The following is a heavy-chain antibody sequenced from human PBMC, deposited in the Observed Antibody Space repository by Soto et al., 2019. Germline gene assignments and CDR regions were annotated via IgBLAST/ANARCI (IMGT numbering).Heavy chain of an antibody. CDR3: GSRIRSNLLAY. Sequence: SQTLSLTCATSGDSVSSDSVTWNWIRQSPSRGLEWLGRTYYRSKWYSDYALSVKSRVTINADMSKNQVSLQLNSVTPEDSAVYFCGSRIRSNLLAYRGRRTLVLGSS. D-gene: IGHD6-13*01. CDR1: GDSVSSDSVT. J-gene: IGHJ4*01. V-gene: IGHV6-1*01. CDR2: TYYRSKWYS.